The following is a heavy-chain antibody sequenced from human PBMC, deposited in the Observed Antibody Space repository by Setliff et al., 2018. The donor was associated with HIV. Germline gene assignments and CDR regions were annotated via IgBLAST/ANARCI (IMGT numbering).Heavy chain of an antibody. J-gene: IGHJ4*02. V-gene: IGHV5-51*01. CDR1: GYSFSDYW. D-gene: IGHD7-27*01. CDR2: TYPGDSTT. CDR3: IRRRRAPGAADLESY. Sequence: RGESLKISCKASGYSFSDYWIGWVRQMPGKGLEWMGVTYPGDSTTRYSPSLEGQVTISADRSINTAFLQWSSLEASDTAMYYCIRRRRAPGAADLESYWGQGTRVTVSS.